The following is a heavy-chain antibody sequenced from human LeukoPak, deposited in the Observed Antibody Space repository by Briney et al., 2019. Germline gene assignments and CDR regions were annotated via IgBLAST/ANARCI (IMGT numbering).Heavy chain of an antibody. Sequence: GGSLRLSCAASGFTFSSYEMNWVRQAPGEGLEWVSYISSSGSTIYYADSVKGRFTISRDNAKNSLYLQMNSLRAEDTAVYYCARGVRDPYYYYGMDVWGKGTTVTVSS. J-gene: IGHJ6*04. CDR3: ARGVRDPYYYYGMDV. D-gene: IGHD3-10*01. CDR2: ISSSGSTI. CDR1: GFTFSSYE. V-gene: IGHV3-48*03.